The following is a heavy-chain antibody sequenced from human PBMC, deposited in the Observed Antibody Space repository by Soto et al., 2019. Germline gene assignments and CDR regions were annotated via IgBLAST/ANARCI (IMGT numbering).Heavy chain of an antibody. CDR1: GFTFNDFE. CDR3: VSGFGRFNY. D-gene: IGHD3-10*01. Sequence: EVQLLESGGGLVQPGGSLRLSCGVSGFTFNDFEMNWVRQAPGKGLEWLAYIDGSGTTKKYADAARGRFTISRDNHNKSLFLRTSSPSAADTAIYYCVSGFGRFNYCGQGPLVSVSS. CDR2: IDGSGTTK. J-gene: IGHJ4*02. V-gene: IGHV3-48*03.